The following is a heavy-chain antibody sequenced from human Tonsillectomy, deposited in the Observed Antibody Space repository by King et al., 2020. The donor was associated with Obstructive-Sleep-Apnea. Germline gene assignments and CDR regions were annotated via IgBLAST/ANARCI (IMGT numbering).Heavy chain of an antibody. D-gene: IGHD3-9*01. V-gene: IGHV4-59*08. CDR1: GGSISSYY. CDR2: IYYSGST. Sequence: LQLQESGPGLVKPSETLSLTCTVSGGSISSYYWSWIRQPPGKGLEWIGYIYYSGSTNYNPSLKSRVTISVDTSKNQFSLKLSSVTAADTAGYYCARHHILTGYYNWFFDLWGRGTLVTVSS. J-gene: IGHJ2*01. CDR3: ARHHILTGYYNWFFDL.